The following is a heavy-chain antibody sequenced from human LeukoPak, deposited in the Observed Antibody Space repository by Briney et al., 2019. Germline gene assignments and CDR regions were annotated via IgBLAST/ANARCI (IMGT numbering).Heavy chain of an antibody. CDR2: IYYSGST. D-gene: IGHD5-18*01. Sequence: PSETLSLTCTVSGGSISSYYWSWIRQPPGKGLEWIGYIYYSGSTNYNPSLKSRVTISVDTSKNQFSLKLSSVTAADTAVYYCARHSGYSYGNYYYGMDVWGQGTTVTVSS. CDR3: ARHSGYSYGNYYYGMDV. J-gene: IGHJ6*02. CDR1: GGSISSYY. V-gene: IGHV4-59*08.